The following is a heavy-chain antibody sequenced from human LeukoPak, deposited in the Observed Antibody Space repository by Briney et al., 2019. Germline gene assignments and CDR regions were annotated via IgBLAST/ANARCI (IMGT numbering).Heavy chain of an antibody. Sequence: GGSLGLSCAASGFTFSNYGMHWVRQAPGKGLEWVAAIWYDGSNKYHADSVKGRFTISRDNSKNTLYLQMNSLRAEDTAVYYCARDRNGLHDYWGQGTLVTVSS. V-gene: IGHV3-33*01. J-gene: IGHJ4*02. CDR1: GFTFSNYG. CDR3: ARDRNGLHDY. CDR2: IWYDGSNK. D-gene: IGHD2-15*01.